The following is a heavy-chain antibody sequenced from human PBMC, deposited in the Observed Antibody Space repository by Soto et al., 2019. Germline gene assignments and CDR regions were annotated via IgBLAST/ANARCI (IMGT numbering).Heavy chain of an antibody. CDR2: IVVGSGNT. V-gene: IGHV1-58*01. CDR3: ARRGAIFGVVINSNRYYYMDV. J-gene: IGHJ6*03. Sequence: SVKVSCKASGFTLTISAVQWVRQARGQRLEWMGWIVVGSGNTNYAQKFQGRVTITRHISISTAYMELSSLRSEDTAVYYCARRGAIFGVVINSNRYYYMDVWGKGTTVTVSS. D-gene: IGHD3-3*01. CDR1: GFTLTISA.